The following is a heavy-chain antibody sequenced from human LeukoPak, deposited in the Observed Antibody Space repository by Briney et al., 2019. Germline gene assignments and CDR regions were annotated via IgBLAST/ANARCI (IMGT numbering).Heavy chain of an antibody. CDR2: IIPIFGTA. V-gene: IGHV1-69*05. Sequence: SVKVSCKASGGTFSSYAISWVRQAPGQGLEWMGGIIPIFGTANYAQKFQGRVTITTDESTSTAYMELSSLRSEDTAVYYCARVGDAARLLAFDIWGQGTMVTVSS. CDR1: GGTFSSYA. J-gene: IGHJ3*02. CDR3: ARVGDAARLLAFDI. D-gene: IGHD2-21*01.